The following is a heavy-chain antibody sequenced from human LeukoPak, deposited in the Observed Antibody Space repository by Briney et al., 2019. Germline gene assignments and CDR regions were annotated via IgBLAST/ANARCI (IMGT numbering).Heavy chain of an antibody. CDR3: ARGAKNVRFLEWLSAEYFDY. V-gene: IGHV3-74*01. CDR2: INSDGSST. D-gene: IGHD3-3*01. Sequence: GGSLRLSCAASGFTFSSYWMHWVRQAPGKGLVWVSRINSDGSSTSYADSVKGPFTISRDNAKNTLYLQMNSLRAEDTAVYYCARGAKNVRFLEWLSAEYFDYWGQGTLVTVSS. CDR1: GFTFSSYW. J-gene: IGHJ4*02.